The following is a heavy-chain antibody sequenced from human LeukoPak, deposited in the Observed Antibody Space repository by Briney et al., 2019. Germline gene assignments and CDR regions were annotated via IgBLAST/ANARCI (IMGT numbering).Heavy chain of an antibody. Sequence: PSETLSLTCTVSGYSISTGYYWGWIRQPPGKGLEGIGRVYHSGTTYYNPSLKSRGNLSMDTSGNQFSLRLPSLTAADTAVYYCARLGDTAMTRRLYYFGFWEQGTLVTVPS. CDR1: GYSISTGYY. CDR2: VYHSGTT. D-gene: IGHD5-18*01. CDR3: ARLGDTAMTRRLYYFGF. J-gene: IGHJ4*02. V-gene: IGHV4-38-2*02.